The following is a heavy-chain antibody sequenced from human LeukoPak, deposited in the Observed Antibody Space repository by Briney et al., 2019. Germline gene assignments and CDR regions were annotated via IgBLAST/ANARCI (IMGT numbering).Heavy chain of an antibody. CDR1: GGSISSYY. CDR2: IYYSGST. Sequence: SETLSLTCTVSGGSISSYYWNWIRQPPGKGLEWIGYIYYSGSTNYNPSLKSRVTISVDTSKNQFSLKLSSVTAADTAVYYCAGGGGYYYGSGSRGCWFDPWGQGTLVTVSS. J-gene: IGHJ5*02. V-gene: IGHV4-59*01. D-gene: IGHD3-10*01. CDR3: AGGGGYYYGSGSRGCWFDP.